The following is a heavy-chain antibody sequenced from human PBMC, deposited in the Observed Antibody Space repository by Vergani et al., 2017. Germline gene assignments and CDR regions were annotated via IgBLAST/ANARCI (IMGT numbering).Heavy chain of an antibody. CDR2: IYPGDSDT. CDR3: ARLYGRDSSGSKYFDY. CDR1: GYSFTSYW. V-gene: IGHV5-51*03. D-gene: IGHD3-22*01. J-gene: IGHJ4*02. Sequence: EVQLVQSAAEVKKPGESLKISCKGSGYSFTSYWIGWVRQMPGKGLEWMGIIYPGDSDTRYSPSFQGQVTISVDKSISTAYLQRGSLRASDSAMYYCARLYGRDSSGSKYFDYWVQGTLVTVSS.